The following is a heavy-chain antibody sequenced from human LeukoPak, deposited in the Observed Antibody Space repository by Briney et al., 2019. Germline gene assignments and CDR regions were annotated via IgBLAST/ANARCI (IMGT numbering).Heavy chain of an antibody. CDR3: ARSSMVRGVMDFYYFDY. D-gene: IGHD3-10*01. CDR1: GFTFSSYG. CDR2: ISYEGSTQ. Sequence: GGSLRLSCAASGFTFSSYGMHWVRQAPGKGLEWVAVISYEGSTQYYADSVKGRFTISRDNSKTTLYLQMNSLSAEDTAIYYCARSSMVRGVMDFYYFDYWGQGTLVTVSS. J-gene: IGHJ4*02. V-gene: IGHV3-30*03.